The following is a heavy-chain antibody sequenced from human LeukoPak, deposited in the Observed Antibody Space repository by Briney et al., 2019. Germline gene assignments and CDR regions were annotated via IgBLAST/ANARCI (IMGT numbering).Heavy chain of an antibody. D-gene: IGHD3-9*01. Sequence: PGGSLRLSCAASGFTFSSYSMTWVRQAPGKGLEWVSYISSSSSTIYYADSVKGRFTISRDNAKNSLYLQMNSRRDEDTAVYYCARHRSHYDILTGYYIAGTPYYFDYWGQGTLVTVSS. J-gene: IGHJ4*02. CDR2: ISSSSSTI. CDR1: GFTFSSYS. CDR3: ARHRSHYDILTGYYIAGTPYYFDY. V-gene: IGHV3-48*02.